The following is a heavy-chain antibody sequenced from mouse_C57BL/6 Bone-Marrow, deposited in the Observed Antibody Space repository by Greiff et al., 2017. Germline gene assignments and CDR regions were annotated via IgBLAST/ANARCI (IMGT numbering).Heavy chain of an antibody. Sequence: EVMLVESGGGLVKPGGSLKLSCAASGFTFSSYAMSWVRQTPEKRLEWVATISDGGSYTYYPDNVKGRFTISRDNAKNNLYLQMSHLKSEDTAMYYCARDRNYSNGFAYWGQGTLVTVSA. CDR1: GFTFSSYA. V-gene: IGHV5-4*01. D-gene: IGHD2-5*01. CDR2: ISDGGSYT. J-gene: IGHJ3*01. CDR3: ARDRNYSNGFAY.